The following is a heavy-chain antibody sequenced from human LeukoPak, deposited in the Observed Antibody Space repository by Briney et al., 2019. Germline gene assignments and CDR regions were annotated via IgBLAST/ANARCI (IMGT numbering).Heavy chain of an antibody. J-gene: IGHJ4*02. V-gene: IGHV3-66*01. CDR1: GFTVSSNY. CDR2: IYSGGST. Sequence: GGSLRLSCAASGFTVSSNYMSWVRQAPGKGLEWVSVIYSGGSTYYADSVKGRFTISRDNSKNTLYLQMNSLRAEDTAVYYCARSADYSNQHNDYWGQGTLVTVSS. D-gene: IGHD4-11*01. CDR3: ARSADYSNQHNDY.